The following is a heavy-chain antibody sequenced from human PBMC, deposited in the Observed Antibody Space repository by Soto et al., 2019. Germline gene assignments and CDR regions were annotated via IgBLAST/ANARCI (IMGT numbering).Heavy chain of an antibody. D-gene: IGHD6-13*01. Sequence: EVQLVESGGGLVQPGGSLRLSCAASVFTFSSHSMNWVRQAPGKGLEWVSYISSSSSTIYYADSVKGRFTISRDNAKNSLYLQMNSLRAEDMAVYYCAPAAANFWGQGTLVTVSS. CDR2: ISSSSSTI. CDR1: VFTFSSHS. J-gene: IGHJ4*02. CDR3: APAAANF. V-gene: IGHV3-48*01.